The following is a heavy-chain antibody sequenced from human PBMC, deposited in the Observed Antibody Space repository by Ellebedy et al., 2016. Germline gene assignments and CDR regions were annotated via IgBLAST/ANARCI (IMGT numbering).Heavy chain of an antibody. CDR2: ISGSGGST. CDR3: AKRMLGYEGMFDY. Sequence: GESLKISXAASGFSFINYAMSWVRQAPGKGLEWVAGISGSGGSTYYADSVKGRFTLSRDNSKNTLHLQMNSLRAEDTAVYYCAKRMLGYEGMFDYWGQGTVVTVSS. J-gene: IGHJ4*02. V-gene: IGHV3-23*01. D-gene: IGHD3-22*01. CDR1: GFSFINYA.